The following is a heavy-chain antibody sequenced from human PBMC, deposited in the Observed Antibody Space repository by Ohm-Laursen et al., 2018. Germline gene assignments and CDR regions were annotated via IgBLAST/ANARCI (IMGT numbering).Heavy chain of an antibody. CDR2: IIPILGIA. D-gene: IGHD3-22*01. J-gene: IGHJ3*02. Sequence: GASVKVSCKASGGTFSSYAISWVRQAPGQGLEWMGRIIPILGIANYAQKFQGRVTITADKSTSTANMELSSLRSEDTAVYYCARDLQRGYYDSSGYHDAFDIWGQGTMVTVSS. V-gene: IGHV1-69*04. CDR1: GGTFSSYA. CDR3: ARDLQRGYYDSSGYHDAFDI.